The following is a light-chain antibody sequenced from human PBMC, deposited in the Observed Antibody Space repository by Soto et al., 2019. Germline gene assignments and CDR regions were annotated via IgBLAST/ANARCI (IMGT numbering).Light chain of an antibody. CDR1: QSISSN. CDR3: QQYNKWPPYT. Sequence: EIVMTQSPANLSVSPGERATLSCRASQSISSNLAWYQQKPGQGPRLLIYGASTRATGIPARFSGSGSGTEFPLTISSLQSEDVAVYYCQQYNKWPPYTFGQGTKLEIK. CDR2: GAS. V-gene: IGKV3-15*01. J-gene: IGKJ2*01.